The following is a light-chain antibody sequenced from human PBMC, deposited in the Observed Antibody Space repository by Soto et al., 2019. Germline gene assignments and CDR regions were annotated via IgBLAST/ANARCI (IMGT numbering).Light chain of an antibody. J-gene: IGLJ3*02. CDR1: SSNIGSNT. V-gene: IGLV1-44*01. Sequence: QSVLTQPPSASGTPGQRVTISCSGSSSNIGSNTVNWYQQLPGAAPKLLISGTNQRPSGVPDRFSDSKSGTSASLAISGLQSEDEAAYYCAAHDDNPIGWVFGGGTKLTVL. CDR3: AAHDDNPIGWV. CDR2: GTN.